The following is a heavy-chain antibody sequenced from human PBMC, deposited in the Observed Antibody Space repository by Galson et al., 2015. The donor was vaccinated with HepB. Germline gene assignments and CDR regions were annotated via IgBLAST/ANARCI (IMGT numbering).Heavy chain of an antibody. V-gene: IGHV3-7*03. D-gene: IGHD3-22*01. Sequence: SLRLSCAVSGFTFSSFWMSWVRQAPGKGLEWVANIKEDGSEKYYVDSVKGRFTISRGSAENSLYLQMNSLRAGDTAVYYCARSDGNGYDAYWGQGTLVTVSS. J-gene: IGHJ4*02. CDR2: IKEDGSEK. CDR1: GFTFSSFW. CDR3: ARSDGNGYDAY.